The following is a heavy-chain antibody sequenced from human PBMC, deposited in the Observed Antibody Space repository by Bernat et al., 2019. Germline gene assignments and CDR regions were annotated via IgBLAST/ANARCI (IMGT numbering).Heavy chain of an antibody. CDR1: GYTFTSYG. Sequence: QVQLVQSGAEVKKPGASVKVSCKASGYTFTSYGISWVRQAPGQGLEWMGWISAYNGNTNYAQKLQGRVTMTTDTSTSTAYMELRSLRSDDTAVYYCARDNGQAADTWGDSYYYYYGMDVWGQGTTVTVSS. CDR3: ARDNGQAADTWGDSYYYYYGMDV. J-gene: IGHJ6*02. D-gene: IGHD6-13*01. V-gene: IGHV1-18*01. CDR2: ISAYNGNT.